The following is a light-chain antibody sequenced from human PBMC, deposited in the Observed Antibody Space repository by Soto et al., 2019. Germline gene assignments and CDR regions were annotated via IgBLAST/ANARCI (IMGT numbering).Light chain of an antibody. CDR3: QQYGSSPPT. CDR2: GAS. CDR1: QSVSSSY. Sequence: EIVLTQSPGTLSLSPGERATLSCRASQSVSSSYLAWYQQKPGQAPRLLIYGASSRATGIPDRFSGIGSGTDFTITISRLEPEDFAVYYCQQYGSSPPTFGPGTKVDIK. J-gene: IGKJ3*01. V-gene: IGKV3-20*01.